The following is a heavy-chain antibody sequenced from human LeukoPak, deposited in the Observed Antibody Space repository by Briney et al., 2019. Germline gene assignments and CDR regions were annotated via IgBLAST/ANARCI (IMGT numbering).Heavy chain of an antibody. CDR3: ARIPPQVAHFDY. Sequence: SGPALVKPXQTLTLTCTFSGFSLSTSGMRVSWIRQPPGKALEWLARIDWDDDKFYSTSLKTRLTISKDTSKNQVVLTMTNMDPVDTATYYCARIPPQVAHFDYWGQGTLVTVSP. CDR2: IDWDDDK. J-gene: IGHJ4*02. CDR1: GFSLSTSGMR. D-gene: IGHD2-15*01. V-gene: IGHV2-70*04.